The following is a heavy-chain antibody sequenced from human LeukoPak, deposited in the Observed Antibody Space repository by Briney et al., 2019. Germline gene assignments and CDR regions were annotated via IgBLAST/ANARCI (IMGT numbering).Heavy chain of an antibody. Sequence: SVKVSCKASGGTFSSYAISWVRQAPGQGLEWMGGIIPIFGTVNYAQKFQGRVTITADESTSTAYMELSSLRSEDTAVYYCARNIVAHDYDYFDYWGQGTLVTVSS. CDR2: IIPIFGTV. J-gene: IGHJ4*02. CDR1: GGTFSSYA. V-gene: IGHV1-69*13. D-gene: IGHD5-12*01. CDR3: ARNIVAHDYDYFDY.